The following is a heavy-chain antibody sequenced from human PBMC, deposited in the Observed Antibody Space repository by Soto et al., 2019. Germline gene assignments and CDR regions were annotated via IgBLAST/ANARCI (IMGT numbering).Heavy chain of an antibody. CDR3: ATSPGGLDRYNSDYDGMDV. V-gene: IGHV3-23*01. J-gene: IGHJ6*02. CDR1: GLTFSTYA. Sequence: EVHLLESGGDLVQPGGSLRLSCTASGLTFSTYAMSWVRQAPGTGLEWVSAIGGSGTGGRTYYADSVKGRFTISRDNSNNTVYLQMNSLRADDAAVYYYATSPGGLDRYNSDYDGMDVWGQGTTVTVSS. D-gene: IGHD5-12*01. CDR2: IGGSGTGGRT.